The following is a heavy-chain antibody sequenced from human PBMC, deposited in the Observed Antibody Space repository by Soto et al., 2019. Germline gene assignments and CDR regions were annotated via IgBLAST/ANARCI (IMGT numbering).Heavy chain of an antibody. CDR1: VYGVSSNSAA. J-gene: IGHJ6*01. CDR2: TYYRSKWYN. CDR3: ARDRIVVVPAAILYYYYYGMEV. V-gene: IGHV6-1*01. Sequence: PSQTLSLTCAISVYGVSSNSAAWNWISQSPSRGLEWLGRTYYRSKWYNDYAVSVKSRITINPDTSKNQFSLQLNSVTTEDTAVYYCARDRIVVVPAAILYYYYYGMEVWGQETTVIV. D-gene: IGHD2-2*01.